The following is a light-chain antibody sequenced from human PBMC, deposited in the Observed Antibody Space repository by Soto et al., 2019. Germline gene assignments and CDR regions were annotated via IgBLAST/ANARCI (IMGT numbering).Light chain of an antibody. CDR3: SSYNV. V-gene: IGLV2-14*01. CDR2: DVS. CDR1: SSDVGGYNY. J-gene: IGLJ1*01. Sequence: QSALTQPASVSGSPGQSITISCTGTSSDVGGYNYVSWYQQHPGKAPKLMIYDVSNRPSGVSNRFSGSKSGNTASLTISGLRAEDEADYYCSSYNVFGTGTKLTVL.